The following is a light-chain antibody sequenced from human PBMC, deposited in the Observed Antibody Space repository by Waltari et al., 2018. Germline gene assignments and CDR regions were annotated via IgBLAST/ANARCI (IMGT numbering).Light chain of an antibody. CDR1: QNINYW. CDR2: KAS. CDR3: QQYNSFPWT. Sequence: DIQMTQYPSTLSASVGDRVTITCRASQNINYWLAWYQQKPGKAPNLLIYKASSLESGVPSRFSGSGSGTEFTLTISSLQPGDFATYYCQQYNSFPWTFGQGTKVEIK. J-gene: IGKJ1*01. V-gene: IGKV1-5*03.